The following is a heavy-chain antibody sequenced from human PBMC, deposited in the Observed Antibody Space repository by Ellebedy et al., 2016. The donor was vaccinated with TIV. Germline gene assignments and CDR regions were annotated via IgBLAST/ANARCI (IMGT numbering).Heavy chain of an antibody. CDR2: ISSSSSTI. V-gene: IGHV3-48*02. J-gene: IGHJ4*02. Sequence: PGGSLRLSCAASGFTFSSYSMNWVRQAPGKGLEWVSYISSSSSTIYYADSVKGRFTISRDNAKNSMYLQMNSLRDEDTAVYYCASGYSGGWYGIDQWGQGTLVTVSS. CDR1: GFTFSSYS. D-gene: IGHD6-19*01. CDR3: ASGYSGGWYGIDQ.